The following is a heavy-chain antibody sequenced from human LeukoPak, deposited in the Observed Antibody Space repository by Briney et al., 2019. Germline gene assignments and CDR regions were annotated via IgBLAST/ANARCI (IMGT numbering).Heavy chain of an antibody. CDR1: GFTFSSYW. CDR3: ASIVVVPAAIPFDY. D-gene: IGHD2-2*01. J-gene: IGHJ4*02. V-gene: IGHV3-7*01. CDR2: IKQDGSEK. Sequence: GGSLRLSCAASGFTFSSYWMSWVRQAPGKGLEWVANIKQDGSEKYYVDSVKGRFTISRDNAKNSLYLQMNSLRAEDTAVYYCASIVVVPAAIPFDYWGQGTLVTVSS.